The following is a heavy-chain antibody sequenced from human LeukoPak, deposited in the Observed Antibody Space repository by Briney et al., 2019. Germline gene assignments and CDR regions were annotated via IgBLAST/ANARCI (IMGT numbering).Heavy chain of an antibody. V-gene: IGHV3-7*01. J-gene: IGHJ4*02. Sequence: GGSLRLSCAASGFTFSSYWMSWVRQAPGKGLEWVANIKQDGSEKYYVDSVKGRFTISRDNAKNSLYLQMNSLRAEDTAVYYCARARQLLCSTPYFDYWGQGTLVTVSS. CDR1: GFTFSSYW. CDR3: ARARQLLCSTPYFDY. D-gene: IGHD2-2*01. CDR2: IKQDGSEK.